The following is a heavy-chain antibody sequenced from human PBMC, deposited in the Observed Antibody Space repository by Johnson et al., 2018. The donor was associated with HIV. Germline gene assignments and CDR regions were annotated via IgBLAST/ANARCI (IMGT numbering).Heavy chain of an antibody. J-gene: IGHJ3*02. D-gene: IGHD3-22*01. CDR1: GFTFSSYD. CDR3: ARDRSSGYSVTFDI. CDR2: IYSGSTI. V-gene: IGHV3-69-1*01. Sequence: VQLVESGGGLVQPGGSLRLSCAASGFTFSSYDMHWVRQGTGKGLEWVSVIYSGSTIYYADAVKGRFTISRDNGKNSLYLQMNSLRAEDTAVYYCARDRSSGYSVTFDIWGQGTMVTVSS.